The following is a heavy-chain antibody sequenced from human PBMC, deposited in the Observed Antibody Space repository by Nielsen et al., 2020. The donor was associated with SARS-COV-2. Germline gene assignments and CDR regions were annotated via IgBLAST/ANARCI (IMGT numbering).Heavy chain of an antibody. V-gene: IGHV3-7*01. Sequence: GESLKISCAASGFTFSGYWMNWVRQAPGKGLEWVANIKQDGSEKYYGDSVKGRFTISRDNAKNSLYLHMNSLRVEDTAVYYCARDSSIVIWSGYPVDWGQGTLVTVSS. J-gene: IGHJ4*02. CDR3: ARDSSIVIWSGYPVD. CDR1: GFTFSGYW. D-gene: IGHD3-3*01. CDR2: IKQDGSEK.